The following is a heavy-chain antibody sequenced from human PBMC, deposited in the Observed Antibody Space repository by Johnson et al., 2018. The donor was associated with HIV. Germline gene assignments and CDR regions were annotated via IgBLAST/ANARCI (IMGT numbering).Heavy chain of an antibody. J-gene: IGHJ3*02. CDR3: AREGAWEVRPGAFDI. V-gene: IGHV3-30*02. D-gene: IGHD1-26*01. CDR2: IQYDGSKK. CDR1: GFSFSTYD. Sequence: QMQLVESGGGVVQPGGSLRLSCAASGFSFSTYDLHWVRQAPGKGLEWVTFIQYDGSKKNYAVSVKGRFTISRDNSKNTLYLQMNSLRAEDTAVYHCAREGAWEVRPGAFDIWGQGTTVTVSS.